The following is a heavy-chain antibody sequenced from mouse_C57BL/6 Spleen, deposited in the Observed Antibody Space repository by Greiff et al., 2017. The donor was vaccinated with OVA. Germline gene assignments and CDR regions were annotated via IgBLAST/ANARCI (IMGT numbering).Heavy chain of an antibody. V-gene: IGHV1-80*01. D-gene: IGHD1-1*01. CDR3: ARVGITTVVRYFDD. J-gene: IGHJ2*01. Sequence: QVQLQQSGAELVKPGASVKISCKASGYAFSSYWMNWVKQRPGKGLEWIGQIYPGDGDTNYNGKFKGKATLTADKSSSTAYMQLSSLTSEDSAVYFCARVGITTVVRYFDDWGQGTTLTVSS. CDR2: IYPGDGDT. CDR1: GYAFSSYW.